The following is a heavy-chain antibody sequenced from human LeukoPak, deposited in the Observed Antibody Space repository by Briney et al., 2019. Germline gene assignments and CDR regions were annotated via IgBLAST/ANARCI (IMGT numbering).Heavy chain of an antibody. CDR2: IIPIFGTA. V-gene: IGHV1-69*13. CDR1: GGTFSSYA. CDR3: ARGKMTTGRYYYYYGMDV. J-gene: IGHJ6*02. D-gene: IGHD4-17*01. Sequence: ASVKVSCKASGGTFSSYAISWVRQAPGQGLEWMGGIIPIFGTANYAQKFQGRVTITADESTSTAYMELSSLRSEDTAVYYCARGKMTTGRYYYYYGMDVWGQGTTVTVSS.